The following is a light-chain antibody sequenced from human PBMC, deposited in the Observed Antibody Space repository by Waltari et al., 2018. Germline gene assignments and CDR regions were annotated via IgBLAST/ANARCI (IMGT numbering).Light chain of an antibody. CDR1: QSIFHTPHKNNY. Sequence: DIVMTQSPDSLAVSPGERAHINCRPSQSIFHTPHKNNYVAWFQQKRGQPPKRLVSWASARESGVPERFSGSGSGTDFTLTISSLQTEDVATYYCQQYYSSPRTFGQGTKV. V-gene: IGKV4-1*01. J-gene: IGKJ1*01. CDR3: QQYYSSPRT. CDR2: WAS.